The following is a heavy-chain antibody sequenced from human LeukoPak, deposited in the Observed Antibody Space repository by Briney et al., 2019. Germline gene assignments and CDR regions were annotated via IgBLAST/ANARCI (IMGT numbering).Heavy chain of an antibody. CDR3: ARDFFRANPYDFWSGFIGGGYYYGMDV. V-gene: IGHV1-46*01. CDR2: INPSGGST. D-gene: IGHD3-3*01. CDR1: GYTFTSYY. Sequence: ASVKVSCTASGYTFTSYYMHWVRQAPGQGLEWMGIINPSGGSTSYAQKFQGRVTMTRDTSTSTVYMELSSLRSEDTAVYYCARDFFRANPYDFWSGFIGGGYYYGMDVWGQGTTVTVSS. J-gene: IGHJ6*02.